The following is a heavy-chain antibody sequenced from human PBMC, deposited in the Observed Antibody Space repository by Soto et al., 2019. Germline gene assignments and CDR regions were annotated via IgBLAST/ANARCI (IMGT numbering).Heavy chain of an antibody. V-gene: IGHV3-23*01. D-gene: IGHD2-2*01. CDR3: AKPKKAGDCSSTSCYSGEFDY. J-gene: IGHJ4*02. Sequence: GGSLRLSCAASGFTFSSYAMSWVRQAPGKGLEWVSAISGSGGSTYYADSVKGRFTISRDNSKNTLYLQMNSLRAEDTAVYYCAKPKKAGDCSSTSCYSGEFDYWGQGTLVTVSS. CDR2: ISGSGGST. CDR1: GFTFSSYA.